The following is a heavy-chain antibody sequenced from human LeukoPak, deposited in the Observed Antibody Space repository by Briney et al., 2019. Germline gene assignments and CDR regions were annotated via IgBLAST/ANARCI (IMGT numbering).Heavy chain of an antibody. D-gene: IGHD2-15*01. CDR2: INHSGST. Sequence: PSETLSLTCAVYGGSFSGYYWSWIRQPPGKGLDWIGEINHSGSTNYNPSLQSRVTISADTFKNQFSLNLRSVIAADTAVYYCTRGLRLGYCSGGSCYYWFDPWGQGTRVTVSP. V-gene: IGHV4-34*01. CDR3: TRGLRLGYCSGGSCYYWFDP. J-gene: IGHJ5*02. CDR1: GGSFSGYY.